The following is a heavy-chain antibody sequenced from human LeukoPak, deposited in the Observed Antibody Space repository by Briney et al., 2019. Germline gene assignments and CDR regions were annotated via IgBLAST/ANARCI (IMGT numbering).Heavy chain of an antibody. J-gene: IGHJ6*02. CDR1: GYTFTSYA. D-gene: IGHD2-15*01. V-gene: IGHV7-4-1*02. CDR3: ARARYCIGSTCPAGYYGMDV. CDR2: INTNTGNP. Sequence: GASVKVSCKASGYTFTSYALYWVRQAPGQGLEWMGWINTNTGNPTYAQGFTGRFVFSLDTSVSTASLEISSLKAEDTAVYYCARARYCIGSTCPAGYYGMDVWGQGTTVTVSS.